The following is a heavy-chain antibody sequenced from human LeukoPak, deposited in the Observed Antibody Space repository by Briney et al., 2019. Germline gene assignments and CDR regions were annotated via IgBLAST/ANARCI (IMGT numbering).Heavy chain of an antibody. J-gene: IGHJ4*02. Sequence: SETLSLTCAVYGGSFSGYYWSWIRQPPGKGLEWIGEINHSGSTNYNPSLKSRVTISVDTSKNQFSLRLSSVTAADTAVYYCARDTTPYSSGWYDYWGQGTLVTVSS. CDR1: GGSFSGYY. CDR3: ARDTTPYSSGWYDY. V-gene: IGHV4-34*01. D-gene: IGHD6-19*01. CDR2: INHSGST.